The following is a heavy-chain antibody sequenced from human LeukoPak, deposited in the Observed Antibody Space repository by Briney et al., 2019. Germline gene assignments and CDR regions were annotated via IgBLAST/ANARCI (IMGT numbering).Heavy chain of an antibody. V-gene: IGHV3-48*03. CDR1: GFTFSSYE. J-gene: IGHJ6*03. Sequence: GGSLRLSCAASGFTFSSYEMNWVRQAPGKGLEWVSYISSSGSTIYYADSVKGRFTISRDNAKNSLYLQMNSLRAEDTAVYYCARTHGSGSYYHYYMDVWGKGTTVTISS. CDR3: ARTHGSGSYYHYYMDV. CDR2: ISSSGSTI. D-gene: IGHD3-10*01.